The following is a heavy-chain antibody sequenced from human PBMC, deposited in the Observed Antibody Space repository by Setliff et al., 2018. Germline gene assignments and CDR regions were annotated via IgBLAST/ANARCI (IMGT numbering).Heavy chain of an antibody. Sequence: PGGSLRLSCEASGFTFTSYWMSWVRQAPGKGLEWVSAISGSSSYIYYADSVKGRFTTSRDNAKNSLYLQMNGLRAEDTAVYYCARDGGEYWGQGTLVTVSS. CDR3: ARDGGEY. CDR2: ISGSSSYI. V-gene: IGHV3-21*01. CDR1: GFTFTSYW. D-gene: IGHD3-16*01. J-gene: IGHJ4*02.